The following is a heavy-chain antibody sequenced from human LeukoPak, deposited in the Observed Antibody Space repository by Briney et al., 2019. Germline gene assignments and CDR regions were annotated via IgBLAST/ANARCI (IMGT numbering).Heavy chain of an antibody. V-gene: IGHV3-9*01. J-gene: IGHJ3*02. CDR2: ISWNSGSI. Sequence: QPGRSLRLSCAASGFTFDDYAMHWVRQAPGKGLEWVSGISWNSGSIGYADSVKGRFTISRDNAKNSLYLQMNSLRAEDTALNYCAKDIVGRLGELPFMAFDIWGQGTMVTVSS. CDR3: AKDIVGRLGELPFMAFDI. CDR1: GFTFDDYA. D-gene: IGHD3-16*02.